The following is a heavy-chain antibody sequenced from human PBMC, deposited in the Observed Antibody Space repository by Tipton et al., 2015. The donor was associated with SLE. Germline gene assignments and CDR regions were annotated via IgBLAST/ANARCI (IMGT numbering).Heavy chain of an antibody. CDR2: IHHIGGT. Sequence: LRLSCAASGFTFEDYAMYWVRQAPGKGLEWIGEIHHIGGTKYSPSLKSRVTISIDTSKNQFSLKLISVTAADTAVYYCARHFGWSSDVWGQGTMVTVSS. CDR3: ARHFGWSSDV. D-gene: IGHD2-15*01. V-gene: IGHV4-34*01. CDR1: GFTFEDYA. J-gene: IGHJ3*01.